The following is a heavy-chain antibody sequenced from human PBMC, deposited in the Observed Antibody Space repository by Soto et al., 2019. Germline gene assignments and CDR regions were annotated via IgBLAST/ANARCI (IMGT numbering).Heavy chain of an antibody. CDR2: ISGSGDGT. D-gene: IGHD5-18*01. V-gene: IGHV3-23*01. CDR3: AGPGYSSQDY. J-gene: IGHJ4*02. CDR1: GFTFSSFA. Sequence: GGSLRLCCAASGFTFSSFALSWVRQAPGKGLEWVSAISGSGDGTDYADSVKGRFTISRDNSKNTLYLQMNSLRAEDTAVYYCAGPGYSSQDYWGQGALVTVSS.